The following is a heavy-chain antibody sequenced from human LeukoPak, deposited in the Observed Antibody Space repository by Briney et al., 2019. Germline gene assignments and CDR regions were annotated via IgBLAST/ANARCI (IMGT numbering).Heavy chain of an antibody. V-gene: IGHV1-18*01. CDR3: ARDQDTSGHFDY. D-gene: IGHD3-22*01. CDR1: GYTFTSYG. CDR2: ISAYNGNT. Sequence: ASVKVSCKASGYTFTSYGISWVRQAPGQGLEWMGWISAYNGNTSYAQKLQGRVTMTTDTSTSTAYMELRSLRSDDTAVYFCARDQDTSGHFDYWGQGTLVTVSS. J-gene: IGHJ4*02.